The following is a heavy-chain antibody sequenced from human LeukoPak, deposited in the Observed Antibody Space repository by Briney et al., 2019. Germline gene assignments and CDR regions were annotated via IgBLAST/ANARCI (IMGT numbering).Heavy chain of an antibody. D-gene: IGHD2-15*01. CDR1: VLTFSRYS. CDR2: TSSGSTYI. CDR3: ARDFHLVAANP. V-gene: IGHV3-21*01. J-gene: IGHJ4*02. Sequence: RGSLRLSCAASVLTFSRYSMNWVRQAPGKGLEWVSSTSSGSTYIYYADSVKGRFTISRDNAKNSLYLQMNSLRAEDTAVYYCARDFHLVAANPWGQGTLVTVSS.